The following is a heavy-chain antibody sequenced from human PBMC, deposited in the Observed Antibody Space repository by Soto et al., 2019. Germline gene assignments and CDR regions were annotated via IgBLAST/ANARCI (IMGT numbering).Heavy chain of an antibody. V-gene: IGHV1-18*01. D-gene: IGHD4-17*01. Sequence: QVQLVQSGAEVKKPGASVKVSCKASGYTFTSYGISWVRQAPGQGLEWMGWISAYNGNTNYAQKLQGRATMTTDTSTSTAYMELRSLRSDDTAVYYCASHHEYGDYVSTGDYWGQGTLVTVSS. CDR3: ASHHEYGDYVSTGDY. J-gene: IGHJ4*02. CDR2: ISAYNGNT. CDR1: GYTFTSYG.